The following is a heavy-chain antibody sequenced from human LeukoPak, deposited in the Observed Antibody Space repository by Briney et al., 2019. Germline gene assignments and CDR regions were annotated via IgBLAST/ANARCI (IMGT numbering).Heavy chain of an antibody. CDR3: ATREGSLMTY. CDR1: GGSISSGDYY. Sequence: SXTLSLTCTVSGGSISSGDYYWSWIRQPPGKGLEWIGYIYYSGSTYYNPSLKSRVTISVDTSKNQFSLKLSSVTAADTAVHYCATREGSLMTYWGQGTLVTVSS. CDR2: IYYSGST. V-gene: IGHV4-30-4*08. D-gene: IGHD5-24*01. J-gene: IGHJ4*02.